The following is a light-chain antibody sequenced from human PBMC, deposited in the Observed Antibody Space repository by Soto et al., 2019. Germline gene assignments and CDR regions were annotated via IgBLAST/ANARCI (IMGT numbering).Light chain of an antibody. CDR1: QSISSY. J-gene: IGKJ2*01. V-gene: IGKV1-39*01. CDR2: AAS. CDR3: QQGYSTPT. Sequence: DIQMTQSPSSLSASVGDRVTITCRASQSISSYLYWYQQKPGKAPKLLIYAASSLQSGGPSRFGGGGSGTFFTLTISSVQAEDFATYCCQQGYSTPTFGEGTKLEIK.